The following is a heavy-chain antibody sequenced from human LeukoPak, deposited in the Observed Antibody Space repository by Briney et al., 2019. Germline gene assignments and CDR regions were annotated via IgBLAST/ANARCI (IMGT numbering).Heavy chain of an antibody. Sequence: ASVKVSCKASGYTFTGYYMHWVRQAPGQGLEWMGWINPNSGGTNYAQKFQGWVTMTRDTSISTAYMELSRLRSDDTAVYYCARAQPWFGEAPYLYYYYGMDVWGQGTTVTVSS. CDR1: GYTFTGYY. CDR2: INPNSGGT. CDR3: ARAQPWFGEAPYLYYYYGMDV. D-gene: IGHD3-10*01. J-gene: IGHJ6*02. V-gene: IGHV1-2*04.